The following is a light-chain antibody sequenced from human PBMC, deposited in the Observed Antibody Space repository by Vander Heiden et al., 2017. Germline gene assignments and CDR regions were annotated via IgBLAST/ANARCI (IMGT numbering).Light chain of an antibody. CDR1: QSVLYSSNNKNY. Sequence: DIVLTQSPVSLAVSLGVRATINCKSSQSVLYSSNNKNYLAWYQQKPGQPPKLLIYWASTRESGVPDRFSGSGSGTDFTLTISSLQAEDVAVYYCQQYYSTPFTFGPGTKVDIK. V-gene: IGKV4-1*01. CDR2: WAS. J-gene: IGKJ3*01. CDR3: QQYYSTPFT.